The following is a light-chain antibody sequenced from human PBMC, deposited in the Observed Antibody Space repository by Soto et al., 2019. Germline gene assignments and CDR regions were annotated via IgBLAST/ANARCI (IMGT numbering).Light chain of an antibody. V-gene: IGLV2-14*02. CDR3: SSFSSTTTLLV. CDR2: EVN. CDR1: SSDFGNYNL. Sequence: QSALTQPASVSGSPGQSITISCTGTSSDFGNYNLVSWYQQHPGKVPKLILFEVNKRPSGVSGRFSGSKSGNTASLTISGLQAEDEADYYCSSFSSTTTLLVFGGGTKLTVL. J-gene: IGLJ3*02.